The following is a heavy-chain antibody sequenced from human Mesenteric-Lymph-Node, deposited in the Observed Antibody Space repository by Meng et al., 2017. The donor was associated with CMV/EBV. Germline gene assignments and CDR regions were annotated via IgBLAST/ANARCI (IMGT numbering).Heavy chain of an antibody. J-gene: IGHJ1*01. D-gene: IGHD2-2*02. CDR2: IIPMHGVA. Sequence: TFSTDTLSWVRQDPGQGLEWMGRIIPMHGVAYYAQKFQGRVTISTDKSTNTAYMELSSLTSEDTAVYYCAREYCSGTSCYTGNFQHWGQGTLVTVSS. V-gene: IGHV1-69*02. CDR1: TFSTDT. CDR3: AREYCSGTSCYTGNFQH.